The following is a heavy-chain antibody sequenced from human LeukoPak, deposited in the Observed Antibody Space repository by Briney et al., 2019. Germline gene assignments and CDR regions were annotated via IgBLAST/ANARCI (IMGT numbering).Heavy chain of an antibody. J-gene: IGHJ5*01. V-gene: IGHV3-74*01. D-gene: IGHD3-3*01. CDR2: INSDGSST. CDR1: GFTFSNFA. Sequence: GGSLRLSCAASGFTFSNFAMSWVRQAPGKGLVWVSGINSDGSSTSDADAVKGRLTISRDNAKSTLYLEMDSLRGEDTAVCYCARDRDDSDLPHFDSSGQGTLVTV. CDR3: ARDRDDSDLPHFDS.